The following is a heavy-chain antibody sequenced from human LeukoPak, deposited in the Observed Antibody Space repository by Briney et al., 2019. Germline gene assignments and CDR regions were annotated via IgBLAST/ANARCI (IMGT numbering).Heavy chain of an antibody. J-gene: IGHJ5*01. CDR3: AHRPSGNYYRWFDS. D-gene: IGHD3-10*01. Sequence: ESGPTLVKPTQTLTLTCTFSGFSLSTSGVGVGWIRQPPGKALEWLALIYWDDDKRYSPSLKSRLTITKDTSKNQVVLTMTNMDPVDTATYYCAHRPSGNYYRWFDSWGQGTLVTVSS. CDR2: IYWDDDK. CDR1: GFSLSTSGVG. V-gene: IGHV2-5*02.